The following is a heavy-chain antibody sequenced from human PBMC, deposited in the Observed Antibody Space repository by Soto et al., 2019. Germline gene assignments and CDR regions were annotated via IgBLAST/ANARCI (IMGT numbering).Heavy chain of an antibody. Sequence: TGGSLRLSCAASGFTFSSYAMSWVRQAPGKGLEWVSAISGSGGSTYYADSVKGRFAISRDNSKNTLYLQMNSLRAEDTAVYYCAKDLYFRTRKDFWGQGTLVTVSS. CDR1: GFTFSSYA. V-gene: IGHV3-23*01. CDR2: ISGSGGST. CDR3: AKDLYFRTRKDF. D-gene: IGHD2-2*01. J-gene: IGHJ4*02.